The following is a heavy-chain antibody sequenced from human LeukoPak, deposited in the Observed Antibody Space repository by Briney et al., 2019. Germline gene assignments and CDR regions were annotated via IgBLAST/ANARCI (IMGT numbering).Heavy chain of an antibody. CDR1: GGSFSGYY. J-gene: IGHJ4*02. CDR3: ARGDTYCSGGSCYPGPFGY. CDR2: INLSGST. D-gene: IGHD2-15*01. Sequence: SETLSLTCAVYGGSFSGYYWSWIRQPPGKGLEWIGEINLSGSTNYNPSLKSRVTTSVDTSKKQISLKLSSVTAADTAVYYCARGDTYCSGGSCYPGPFGYWGQGTLVTVSS. V-gene: IGHV4-34*01.